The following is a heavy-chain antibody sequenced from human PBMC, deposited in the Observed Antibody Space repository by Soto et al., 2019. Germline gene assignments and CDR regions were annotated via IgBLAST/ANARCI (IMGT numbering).Heavy chain of an antibody. CDR2: IIPMFGTA. V-gene: IGHV1-69*05. D-gene: IGHD3-22*01. Sequence: QVQLVQSGAEVKKPGSSVKVSCKTSGGTFSSYAISWVRQAPGQGLEWMGGIIPMFGTANYAQKFQGRVTITTDESTSTAYMELTSLRCEDTAVYYCARSRANYYDSRGYYYSSFHYWGQGTLVTVSS. J-gene: IGHJ4*02. CDR1: GGTFSSYA. CDR3: ARSRANYYDSRGYYYSSFHY.